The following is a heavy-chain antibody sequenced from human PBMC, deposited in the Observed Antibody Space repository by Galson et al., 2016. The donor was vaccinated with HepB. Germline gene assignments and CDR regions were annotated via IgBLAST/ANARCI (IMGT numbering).Heavy chain of an antibody. Sequence: SLRLSCATSGFTFNTYPMHWVRQAPGKGLEWLAVISYDAANQYYADSVKGRFTISRDDSKSTLYLQMNSLRVEDTAVYYCARDGGRYASGYYHYYFDYWGQGTLVTVSS. V-gene: IGHV3-30*04. CDR3: ARDGGRYASGYYHYYFDY. CDR2: ISYDAANQ. J-gene: IGHJ4*02. CDR1: GFTFNTYP. D-gene: IGHD5-12*01.